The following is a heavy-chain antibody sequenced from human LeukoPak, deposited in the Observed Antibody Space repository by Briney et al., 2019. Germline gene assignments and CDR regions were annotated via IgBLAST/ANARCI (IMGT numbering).Heavy chain of an antibody. CDR3: ARGMTNPFDY. D-gene: IGHD4-11*01. J-gene: IGHJ4*02. V-gene: IGHV3-30*14. CDR2: ISYDGSNK. CDR1: GFTFSSYA. Sequence: PGGSLRLSCAASGFTFSSYAMHWVRQAPGKGLEWVAVISYDGSNKYYADSVKGRFTISRDNSENTLYLQMNSLRAEGTAVYYCARGMTNPFDYWGQGTLVTVSS.